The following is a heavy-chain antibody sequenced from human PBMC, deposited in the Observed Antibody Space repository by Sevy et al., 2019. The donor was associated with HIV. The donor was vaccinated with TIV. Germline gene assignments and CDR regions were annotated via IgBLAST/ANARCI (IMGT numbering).Heavy chain of an antibody. CDR3: ARDRGVGYYDFWSGQLDV. CDR2: IYSGGST. V-gene: IGHV3-53*01. Sequence: GGSLRLSCAASGFTVSSNYMSWVRQAPGKGLEWVSVIYSGGSTYYADSVKGRFTISRDNSKYTLYLQMNSLRAEDTAVYYCARDRGVGYYDFWSGQLDVWGQGTLVTVSS. CDR1: GFTVSSNY. D-gene: IGHD3-3*01. J-gene: IGHJ4*02.